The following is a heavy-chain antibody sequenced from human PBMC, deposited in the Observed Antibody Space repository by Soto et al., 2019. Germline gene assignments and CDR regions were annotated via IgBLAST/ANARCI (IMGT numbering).Heavy chain of an antibody. Sequence: GVLGLSCAVSGFTFSIAGMNWIRQAPGKGLEWVGRIKSKTDGGTTDYAAPVKGRFTISRDDSKNTLYLQMNSLKTEDTAVYYCTTDGLRQLVPSYYFDYWGQGTLVTVSS. CDR2: IKSKTDGGTT. V-gene: IGHV3-15*07. J-gene: IGHJ4*02. D-gene: IGHD6-13*01. CDR3: TTDGLRQLVPSYYFDY. CDR1: GFTFSIAG.